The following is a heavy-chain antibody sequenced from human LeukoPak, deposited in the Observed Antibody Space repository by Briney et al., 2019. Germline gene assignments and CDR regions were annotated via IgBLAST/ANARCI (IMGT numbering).Heavy chain of an antibody. CDR3: ARDVYSSSPN. V-gene: IGHV4-38-2*02. Sequence: SETLSLTCAVSGYSISSGYYWGWIRQPPGKGLEWIGYIYNSESTNYNPSLKSRVTISMDTSKNQFSLRLSSVTAADTAVYYCARDVYSSSPNWGQGTLVTVSS. J-gene: IGHJ4*02. CDR2: IYNSEST. CDR1: GYSISSGYY. D-gene: IGHD6-6*01.